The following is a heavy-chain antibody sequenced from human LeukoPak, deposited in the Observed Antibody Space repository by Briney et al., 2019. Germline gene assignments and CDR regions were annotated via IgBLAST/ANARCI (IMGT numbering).Heavy chain of an antibody. J-gene: IGHJ2*01. D-gene: IGHD4-17*01. CDR1: GFTFSSYV. CDR2: ISSSGSTI. Sequence: GGSLRLSCPASGFTFSSYVMNWVRQAPGKGLEWVSYISSSGSTIYYADSVKGRFTISRDNAKNSLYLQMNSLRAEDTAVYYCARSYGDYDWYFDLWGRGTLVTVSS. V-gene: IGHV3-48*03. CDR3: ARSYGDYDWYFDL.